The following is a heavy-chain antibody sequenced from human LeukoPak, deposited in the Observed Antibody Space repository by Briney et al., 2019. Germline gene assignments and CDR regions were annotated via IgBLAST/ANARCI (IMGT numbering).Heavy chain of an antibody. V-gene: IGHV3-15*01. J-gene: IGHJ5*02. Sequence: GGSLRLSCAASGFTFTKAWMTWVRQAPGKGLEWVGRVKSKTDGGTTDYAAPVKGRFTISRDDSKNTLYLQMNSLNTEDTAVYYCTTPPPSPSYSRWELPMSWGQGTLVTVSS. D-gene: IGHD1-26*01. CDR1: GFTFTKAW. CDR3: TTPPPSPSYSRWELPMS. CDR2: VKSKTDGGTT.